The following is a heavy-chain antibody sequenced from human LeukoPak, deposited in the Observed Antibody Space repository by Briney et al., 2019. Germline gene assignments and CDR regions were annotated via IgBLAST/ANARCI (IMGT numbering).Heavy chain of an antibody. V-gene: IGHV4-30-2*01. D-gene: IGHD2-2*02. CDR3: ARADCSRTSCYRFHY. CDR2: IYRSRST. J-gene: IGHJ4*02. Sequence: AQTLSLTCAVSGGSISSGGYSWSWIRQPPGKGLEWIGYIYRSRSTYYNPSLKSRVTISVDRSKNQFSLKLSSVTAADTAVYYCARADCSRTSCYRFHYWGQGPLVSVSS. CDR1: GGSISSGGYS.